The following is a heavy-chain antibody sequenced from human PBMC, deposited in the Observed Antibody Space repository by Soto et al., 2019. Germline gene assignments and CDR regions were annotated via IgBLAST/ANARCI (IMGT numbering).Heavy chain of an antibody. V-gene: IGHV4-34*01. Sequence: QVQLQQWGAGLLKPSEPLSLTCAVYGGSFSGYYWSWIRPPTGKGLEWIGEINHSGITNYNPSLTSRVTLSVDTAKNQFSLKLSSVTAVDTAVYYCARGRRGLWFDLCCQGTLVTVSS. D-gene: IGHD3-10*01. CDR2: INHSGIT. CDR3: ARGRRGLWFDL. CDR1: GGSFSGYY. J-gene: IGHJ5*02.